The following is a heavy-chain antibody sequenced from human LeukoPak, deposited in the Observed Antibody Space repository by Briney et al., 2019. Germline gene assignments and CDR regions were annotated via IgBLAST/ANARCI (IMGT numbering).Heavy chain of an antibody. J-gene: IGHJ3*02. CDR1: GGSISSTKYY. CDR3: ATPYSGGYHGLDI. V-gene: IGHV4-39*01. D-gene: IGHD1-26*01. Sequence: SETLSLTCTVSGGSISSTKYYWGWIRQPPGKGLEWIGSIYYSGSTYYNPSLKSRVTISVDTSKNQLSLKLSSVTAADTAVFYCATPYSGGYHGLDIWGQGTMVTVSS. CDR2: IYYSGST.